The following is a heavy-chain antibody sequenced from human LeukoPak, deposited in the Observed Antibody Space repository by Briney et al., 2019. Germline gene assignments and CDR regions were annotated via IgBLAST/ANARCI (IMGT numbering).Heavy chain of an antibody. V-gene: IGHV3-23*01. CDR1: GFTFSSYA. J-gene: IGHJ4*02. CDR2: ISGSGGST. CDR3: AKQRICGKTIAVAGTSFDY. D-gene: IGHD6-19*01. Sequence: PGGSLRLSCAASGFTFSSYAMSWVRQAPGKGLEWVSAISGSGGSTYYADSVKGRFTISRDNSKNTLYLQMNSLRAEDTAVYYCAKQRICGKTIAVAGTSFDYWGQGTLVTVSS.